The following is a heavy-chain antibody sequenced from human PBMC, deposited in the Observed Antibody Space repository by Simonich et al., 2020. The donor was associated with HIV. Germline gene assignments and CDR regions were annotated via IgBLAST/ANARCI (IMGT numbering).Heavy chain of an antibody. CDR3: ARDSSVSRVEGYYYYMDV. CDR2: IRPILGRT. V-gene: IGHV1-69*06. D-gene: IGHD6-6*01. Sequence: QVQLVQSGPEVKKPGSSVRVSCKASGGTFTSYALSWVRQAPGQGLEWMGGIRPILGRTNSARKFQGRVRITADKSTSTAYMELSSLRSEDTAVYFCARDSSVSRVEGYYYYMDVWGKGTTVTVSS. CDR1: GGTFTSYA. J-gene: IGHJ6*03.